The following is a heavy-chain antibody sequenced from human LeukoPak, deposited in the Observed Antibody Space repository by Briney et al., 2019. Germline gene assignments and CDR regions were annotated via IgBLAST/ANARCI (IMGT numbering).Heavy chain of an antibody. Sequence: GGSLRLSCAASGFTVSSNYMSWVRQAPGKGLEWVSVIYSGGSAYFADSVKGRFSISRDNSKNTLYLQMNSLRAEDTAVYYCARDRRDSGTYCADYWGQGTLVTVSS. CDR2: IYSGGSA. D-gene: IGHD1-26*01. J-gene: IGHJ4*02. CDR1: GFTVSSNY. CDR3: ARDRRDSGTYCADY. V-gene: IGHV3-53*01.